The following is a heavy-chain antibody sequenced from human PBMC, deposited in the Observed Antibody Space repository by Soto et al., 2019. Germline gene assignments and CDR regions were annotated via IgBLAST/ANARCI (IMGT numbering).Heavy chain of an antibody. Sequence: QVQLQESGPGLVKPSGTLSLTCAVSGGSISSTNWWNWVRQPPGKGLEWIGEIDHSGSTNYNPSHKRRVTMSVDKPKNQFSLKLSSVTAADTAVYYCVRDSGNGWKDYWGQGTLVTVSS. D-gene: IGHD6-19*01. CDR3: VRDSGNGWKDY. V-gene: IGHV4-4*02. J-gene: IGHJ4*02. CDR2: IDHSGST. CDR1: GGSISSTNW.